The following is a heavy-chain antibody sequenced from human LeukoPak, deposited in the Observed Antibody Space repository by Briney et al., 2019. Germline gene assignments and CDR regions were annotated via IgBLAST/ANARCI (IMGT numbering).Heavy chain of an antibody. V-gene: IGHV4-34*01. Sequence: SETLSLTCAVYGGSFSGYYWSWIRQPPGKGLEWIGEINHSGSTNYNPSLKSRVTISVDTSKNQFSLKLSSVTAADTAVYYCARARARPGDRYDYWGQGTLDTVSS. D-gene: IGHD7-27*01. CDR2: INHSGST. CDR3: ARARARPGDRYDY. J-gene: IGHJ4*02. CDR1: GGSFSGYY.